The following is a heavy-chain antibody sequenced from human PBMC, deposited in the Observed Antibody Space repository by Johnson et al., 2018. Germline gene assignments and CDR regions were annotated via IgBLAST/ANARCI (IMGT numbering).Heavy chain of an antibody. CDR2: IWYDGSNK. V-gene: IGHV3-33*01. Sequence: QVQLVESGGGVVQPGRSLRLSCAASGFTFSSYGMHWVRQAPGKGLEWVAVIWYDGSNKYYADSVKGRFTLSRDNSKNTLYLQMNSLIAGDTDGYYCARDIALGVAAAAWIWVQGTMVTVSS. CDR3: ARDIALGVAAAAWI. D-gene: IGHD6-13*01. J-gene: IGHJ3*02. CDR1: GFTFSSYG.